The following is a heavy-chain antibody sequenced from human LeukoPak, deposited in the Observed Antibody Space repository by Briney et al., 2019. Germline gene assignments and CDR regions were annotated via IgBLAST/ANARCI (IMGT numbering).Heavy chain of an antibody. Sequence: PGGSLRLSCAASGFTFSSYAMSWVRQAPGKGLEWVSVIYSGGSTYYADSVKGRFTISRDNSKNTLYLQMNSLRAEDTAVYYCARDQYSSPYDYWGQGTLVTVSS. CDR1: GFTFSSYA. V-gene: IGHV3-66*01. CDR2: IYSGGST. CDR3: ARDQYSSPYDY. J-gene: IGHJ4*02. D-gene: IGHD6-6*01.